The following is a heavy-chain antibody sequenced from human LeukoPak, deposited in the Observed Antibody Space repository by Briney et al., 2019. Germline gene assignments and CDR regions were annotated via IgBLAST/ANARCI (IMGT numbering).Heavy chain of an antibody. CDR3: AKDRSGGTTTTVMVA. D-gene: IGHD4-17*01. CDR2: IGDSGSGG. Sequence: GGSLRLSCSASGFNFNYFAMSWIRQAPGKRLEWVSTIGDSGSGGSYADSVKGRFTISRDNSENTLYLHVNSLTAEDTALYYCAKDRSGGTTTTVMVAWGQGTLVTVSS. V-gene: IGHV3-23*01. J-gene: IGHJ5*02. CDR1: GFNFNYFA.